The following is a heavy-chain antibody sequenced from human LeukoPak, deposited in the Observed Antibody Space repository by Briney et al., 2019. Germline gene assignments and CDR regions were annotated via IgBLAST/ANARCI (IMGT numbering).Heavy chain of an antibody. Sequence: GGSLRLSCAASGFTFDDYAMHWVRQAPGKGLEWVSGISWNSGSIGYADSVKGRFTISRDNAKNSLYLQMNSLRAEDTALYYCARVKGRGSEGNLAFDIWGQGTMVTVSS. CDR3: ARVKGRGSEGNLAFDI. J-gene: IGHJ3*02. CDR2: ISWNSGSI. CDR1: GFTFDDYA. V-gene: IGHV3-9*01. D-gene: IGHD2-15*01.